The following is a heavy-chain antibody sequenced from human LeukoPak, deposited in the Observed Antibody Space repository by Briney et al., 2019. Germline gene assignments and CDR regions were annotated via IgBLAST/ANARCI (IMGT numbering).Heavy chain of an antibody. J-gene: IGHJ4*02. CDR2: IRSKAYGGTT. V-gene: IGHV3-49*04. CDR3: SRDPGGTYSGYNFLDY. Sequence: DPGRSLRLSCTASGFTFGYYTMNWVRQAPGRGLEWVGFIRSKAYGGTTEYAATVKGRLTISRDESKSIAYLQMNSLKTEDTAVYYCSRDPGGTYSGYNFLDYWGQGTLVTVSS. D-gene: IGHD5-12*01. CDR1: GFTFGYYT.